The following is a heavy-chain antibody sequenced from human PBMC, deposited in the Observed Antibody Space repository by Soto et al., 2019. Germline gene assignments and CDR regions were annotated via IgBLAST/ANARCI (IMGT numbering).Heavy chain of an antibody. J-gene: IGHJ5*02. Sequence: HPGGSLRLSCAASGFTFSSYAMHWVRQAPGKGLEWVAVISYDGSNKYYADSVKGRFTISRDNSKNTLYLQMNSLRAEDTAVYYCARDPDYYGSGSYLNWFDPWGQGTLVTVSS. V-gene: IGHV3-30*16. D-gene: IGHD3-10*01. CDR2: ISYDGSNK. CDR1: GFTFSSYA. CDR3: ARDPDYYGSGSYLNWFDP.